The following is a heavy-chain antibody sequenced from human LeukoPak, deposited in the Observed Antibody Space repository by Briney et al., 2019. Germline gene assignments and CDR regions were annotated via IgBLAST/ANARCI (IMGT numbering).Heavy chain of an antibody. CDR3: TTGVVVPAARADY. CDR2: FDPEDGET. D-gene: IGHD2-2*01. CDR1: GYTLTELS. V-gene: IGHV1-24*01. J-gene: IGHJ4*02. Sequence: ASVKVSCKVSGYTLTELSMHWVRQAPGKGLEWMGGFDPEDGETSYAQKFQGRVTMTEDTSTSTAYMELSRLRSEDTAVYYDTTGVVVPAARADYWGQGTLVTASP.